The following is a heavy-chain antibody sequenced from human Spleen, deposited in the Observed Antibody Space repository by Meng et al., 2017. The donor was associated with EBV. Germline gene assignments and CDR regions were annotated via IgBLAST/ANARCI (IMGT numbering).Heavy chain of an antibody. CDR3: ASESGRGYTPDY. Sequence: QVQLVQSGAEVKKPGSSVKVSCKTSGGPFTSDAISWVRQGPGQGREWIGGLIPMLGAPNYAQKFQDRVTIIADKSTSTHYMELSSLRSDDTAVYYCASESGRGYTPDYWGRGTLVTVSS. J-gene: IGHJ4*02. D-gene: IGHD3-10*01. CDR1: GGPFTSDA. CDR2: LIPMLGAP. V-gene: IGHV1-69*06.